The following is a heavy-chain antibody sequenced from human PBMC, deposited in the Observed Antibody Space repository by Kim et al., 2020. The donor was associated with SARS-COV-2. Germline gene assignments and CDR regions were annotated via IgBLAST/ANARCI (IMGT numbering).Heavy chain of an antibody. J-gene: IGHJ6*02. V-gene: IGHV4-31*03. CDR3: ARDQRSGGRYYYGMDV. CDR2: IYYSGST. Sequence: SETLSLTCTVSGGSISSGGYYWSWIRQHPGKGLEWIGYIYYSGSTYYNPSLKSRVTISVDTSKNQFSLKLSSVTAADTAVYYCARDQRSGGRYYYGMDVWGQGTTVTVSS. D-gene: IGHD2-15*01. CDR1: GGSISSGGYY.